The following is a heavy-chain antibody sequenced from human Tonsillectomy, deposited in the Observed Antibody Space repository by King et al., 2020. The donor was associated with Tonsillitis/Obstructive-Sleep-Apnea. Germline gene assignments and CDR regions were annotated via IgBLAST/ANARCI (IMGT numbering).Heavy chain of an antibody. D-gene: IGHD2-2*02. Sequence: VQLQQWGAGLLKPSETLSLTCAVYGGSFSGYYWSWIRQPPGKGLEWIGEINHSGSTNYNPSLKSRFNILVDTSKNQFSLKLSFVTAADTAVDYCARSGFVAPDSSSTSCYSGYFHYWGQGTLFTASS. J-gene: IGHJ4*02. CDR3: ARSGFVAPDSSSTSCYSGYFHY. CDR1: GGSFSGYY. CDR2: INHSGST. V-gene: IGHV4-34*01.